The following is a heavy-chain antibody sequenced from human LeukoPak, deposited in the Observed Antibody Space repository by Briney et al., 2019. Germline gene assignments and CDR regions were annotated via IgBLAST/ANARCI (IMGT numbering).Heavy chain of an antibody. CDR1: GFTFSSYG. Sequence: GGSLRLSCAASGFTFSSYGMHWVRQAPGKGLEWVAFIRYDGSNKYYADSVKGRFTISRDNSKNTLYLQMNSLRAEDTAVYYCARGAEAETSPLDFWGQGTPVTVSS. CDR2: IRYDGSNK. J-gene: IGHJ4*02. CDR3: ARGAEAETSPLDF. V-gene: IGHV3-30*02. D-gene: IGHD6-13*01.